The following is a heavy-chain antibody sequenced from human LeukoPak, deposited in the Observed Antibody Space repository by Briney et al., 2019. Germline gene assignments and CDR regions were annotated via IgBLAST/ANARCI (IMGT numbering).Heavy chain of an antibody. Sequence: SETLSLTCTVSGGSISSYYWSWIRQPPGKGLEWIGYIYYSGSTNYNPSLKSRVTISVDTSKNQFSLKLSPVTAADTAVYYCARDLEYSGYDPAFDIWGQGTMVTVSS. CDR2: IYYSGST. J-gene: IGHJ3*02. V-gene: IGHV4-59*01. D-gene: IGHD5-12*01. CDR1: GGSISSYY. CDR3: ARDLEYSGYDPAFDI.